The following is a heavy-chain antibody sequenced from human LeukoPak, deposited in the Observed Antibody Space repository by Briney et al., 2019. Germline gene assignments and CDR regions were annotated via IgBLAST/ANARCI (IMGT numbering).Heavy chain of an antibody. CDR1: GFTFSSYG. V-gene: IGHV3-30*18. CDR2: ISYDGSNK. J-gene: IGHJ4*02. CDR3: AKDLYGGNNY. D-gene: IGHD4-23*01. Sequence: GGSLRLSCAASGFTFSSYGVHWVRQAPGKGLEWVAVISYDGSNKYYADSVKGRFTISRDNSKNTLYLQMNSLRAEDTAVYYCAKDLYGGNNYWGQRTLVTVSS.